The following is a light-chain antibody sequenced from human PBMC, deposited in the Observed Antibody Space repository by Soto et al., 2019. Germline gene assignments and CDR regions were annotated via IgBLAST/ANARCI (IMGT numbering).Light chain of an antibody. CDR3: SSYTSSSTLV. J-gene: IGLJ1*01. CDR1: SSDVGAYNY. Sequence: QSALTQPASVSGSPGQSITISCTGTSSDVGAYNYVSWYQQHPGTAPKLMIYEVTNRPSGVSNRFSGSKSGNTASLTISGLQAEDEADYYCSSYTSSSTLVFGTGTKVTVL. V-gene: IGLV2-14*01. CDR2: EVT.